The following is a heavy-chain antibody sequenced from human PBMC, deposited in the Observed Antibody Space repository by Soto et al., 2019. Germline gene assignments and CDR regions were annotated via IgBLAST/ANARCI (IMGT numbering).Heavy chain of an antibody. D-gene: IGHD3-22*01. J-gene: IGHJ4*02. V-gene: IGHV1-2*04. CDR2: INPNSGGT. Sequence: SVKVSCKASGYTFTGYYMHWVRQAPGQGLEWMGWINPNSGGTNYAQKFQGWVTMTRDTSISTAYMELSRLRSDDTAVYYCARDYYDSSGLGAFHYWGRGTLVTVSS. CDR3: ARDYYDSSGLGAFHY. CDR1: GYTFTGYY.